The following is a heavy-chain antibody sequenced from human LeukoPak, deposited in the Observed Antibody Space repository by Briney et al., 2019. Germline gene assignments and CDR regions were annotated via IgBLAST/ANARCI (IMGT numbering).Heavy chain of an antibody. V-gene: IGHV1-8*03. J-gene: IGHJ4*02. Sequence: ASVKVSCKASGYTFTSYGISWVRQATGQGLEWKRWMNPNSGNTGYAQKFQGRVTITRNTSISTAYMELSSLRSEDTAVYYCARDHETGSLKNFDYWGQGTLVTVSS. CDR3: ARDHETGSLKNFDY. CDR2: MNPNSGNT. CDR1: GYTFTSYG. D-gene: IGHD3-9*01.